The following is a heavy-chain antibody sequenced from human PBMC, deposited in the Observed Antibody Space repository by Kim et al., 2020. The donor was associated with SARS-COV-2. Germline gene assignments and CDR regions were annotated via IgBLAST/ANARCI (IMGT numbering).Heavy chain of an antibody. CDR3: ARLDSYSRKYFWFDP. J-gene: IGHJ5*02. CDR1: NGSISGNW. CDR2: IYHSGGT. Sequence: SETLSLTCAVSNGSISGNWWTWVRQPPGKGLEWIGEIYHSGGTTYNPSLRSRVTISVDKPKNKFSLKLSSVTAADTAVYYCARLDSYSRKYFWFDPWGQG. D-gene: IGHD1-26*01. V-gene: IGHV4-4*02.